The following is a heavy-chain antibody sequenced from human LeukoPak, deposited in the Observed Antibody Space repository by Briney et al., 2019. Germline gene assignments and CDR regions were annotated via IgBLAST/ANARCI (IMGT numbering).Heavy chain of an antibody. CDR3: ARYSSTLGDAFDI. Sequence: KPSETLSLTCTVSGGSISSYYWSWIRQPPGKGLEWIGYIYYSGSTNYNPSLKSRVTISVDTSKNQFSLKLSSVTAADTAVYYCARYSSTLGDAFDIWGQGTMVTVSS. J-gene: IGHJ3*02. CDR1: GGSISSYY. D-gene: IGHD6-13*01. V-gene: IGHV4-59*01. CDR2: IYYSGST.